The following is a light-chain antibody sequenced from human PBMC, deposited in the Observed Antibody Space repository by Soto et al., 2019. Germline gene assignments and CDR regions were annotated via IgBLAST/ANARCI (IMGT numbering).Light chain of an antibody. J-gene: IGKJ2*01. Sequence: EFVLTQSPGTLSLSPGERATLSCRASQSLNSNFFAWYQQRPGQAPRLLIYGASTRVTGVPDRFSGSGSGTDFTLTISRLEPEDFAVYYCQEYGSSPPRYTFGQVTKLEI. CDR1: QSLNSNF. V-gene: IGKV3-20*01. CDR3: QEYGSSPPRYT. CDR2: GAS.